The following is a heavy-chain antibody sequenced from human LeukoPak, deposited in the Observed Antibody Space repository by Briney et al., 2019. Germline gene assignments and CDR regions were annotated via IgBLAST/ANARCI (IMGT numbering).Heavy chain of an antibody. D-gene: IGHD5-12*01. J-gene: IGHJ6*02. V-gene: IGHV3-53*01. CDR3: AKSTTNSGNDWGV. Sequence: GGSLRLSCVGSGFIVSSNYMSWVRQAPGKGLEWVSIIYAGGSTYHADSVRGRFTISRDNSKNTVYLQMNSLRAEDTALYYCAKSTTNSGNDWGVWGQGTTVTVSS. CDR2: IYAGGST. CDR1: GFIVSSNY.